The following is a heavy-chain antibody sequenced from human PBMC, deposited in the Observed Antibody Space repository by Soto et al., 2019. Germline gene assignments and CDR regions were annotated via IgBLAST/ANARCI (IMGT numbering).Heavy chain of an antibody. D-gene: IGHD6-6*01. V-gene: IGHV1-69*06. CDR3: ARDSDQKYSGSPPDY. Sequence: QVQLVQSGAEVKKPGSSVKVSCKASGGTVSSYAISWVRQAPGHALEWMGGIIPIFGTANYAQKFQGRVTITADKSTSTAYMGLSSLRSEDTAVYYCARDSDQKYSGSPPDYWGQGTLVTFSS. J-gene: IGHJ4*02. CDR1: GGTVSSYA. CDR2: IIPIFGTA.